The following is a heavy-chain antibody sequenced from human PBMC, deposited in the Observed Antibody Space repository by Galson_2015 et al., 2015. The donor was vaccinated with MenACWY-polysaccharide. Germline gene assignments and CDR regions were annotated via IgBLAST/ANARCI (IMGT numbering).Heavy chain of an antibody. CDR1: GLTFRSSG. CDR3: ARGGRAVSNRNWFDP. J-gene: IGHJ5*02. V-gene: IGHV3-33*01. D-gene: IGHD3-16*01. Sequence: SLRLSCAASGLTFRSSGMRWVRQAPGKGLEWVAVIQNVGSPKAYADSVKGRFTISRDNSKNTLYLEMNSLRAADTAVYYCARGGRAVSNRNWFDPWGQGTLVTVSS. CDR2: IQNVGSPK.